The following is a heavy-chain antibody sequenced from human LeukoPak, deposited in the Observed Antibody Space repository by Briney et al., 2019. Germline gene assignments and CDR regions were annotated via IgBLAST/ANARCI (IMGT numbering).Heavy chain of an antibody. CDR1: GFTFSDYY. D-gene: IGHD2-2*01. V-gene: IGHV3-53*01. CDR2: IYSGGST. CDR3: ARDCRGYCTSTSGNDAFDI. J-gene: IGHJ3*02. Sequence: PGGSLRLSCAASGFTFSDYYMSWVRQAPGKGLDWVSVIYSGGSTYYADSVKGRFTISRDNSKNTLYLQMNSLRAEDTAVYYCARDCRGYCTSTSGNDAFDIWGQGTMVTVSS.